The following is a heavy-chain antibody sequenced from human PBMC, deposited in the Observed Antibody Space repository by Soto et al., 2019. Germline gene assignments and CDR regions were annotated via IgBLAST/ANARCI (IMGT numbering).Heavy chain of an antibody. CDR1: GFTFSSYA. D-gene: IGHD3-22*01. V-gene: IGHV3-23*01. J-gene: IGHJ6*04. CDR3: ARGNDCSHTGCPSDPKGV. Sequence: PGGSLRLSCSASGFTFSSYAMSWVRQAPGKGLEWVSAIGASDGVTYYADSVKGRFTISRDNSKNTAYLQMNSLRAEDTAAYYCARGNDCSHTGCPSDPKGVWGKGTTVTVSS. CDR2: IGASDGVT.